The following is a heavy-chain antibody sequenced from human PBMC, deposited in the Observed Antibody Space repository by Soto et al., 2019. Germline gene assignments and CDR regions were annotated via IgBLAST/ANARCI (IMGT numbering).Heavy chain of an antibody. CDR3: ARDVGLSKLLLRLTGWFDP. Sequence: QVQLVQSGAEVKKPGSSVKVSCKASGGTFSSYAISWVRQAPGQGLEWMGGIIPIFGTANYAQKFQGRVTITADKSTSTAYMELSSLRSEDTAVYYCARDVGLSKLLLRLTGWFDPWGQGTLVTVSS. CDR2: IIPIFGTA. CDR1: GGTFSSYA. J-gene: IGHJ5*02. V-gene: IGHV1-69*06. D-gene: IGHD2-15*01.